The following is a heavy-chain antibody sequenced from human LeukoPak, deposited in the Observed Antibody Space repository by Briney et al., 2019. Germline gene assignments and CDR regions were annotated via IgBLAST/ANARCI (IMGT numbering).Heavy chain of an antibody. J-gene: IGHJ3*02. CDR2: IYHSGST. CDR3: AREPSSRIAAAGTRGAFDI. D-gene: IGHD6-13*01. CDR1: GGSISSSNW. Sequence: SGTLSLTCAVSGGSISSSNWWSWVRRPPGKGLEWIGEIYHSGSTNYNPSLKSRVTISVDKSKNQFSLKLSSVTAADTAVYYCAREPSSRIAAAGTRGAFDIWGQGTMVTVSS. V-gene: IGHV4-4*02.